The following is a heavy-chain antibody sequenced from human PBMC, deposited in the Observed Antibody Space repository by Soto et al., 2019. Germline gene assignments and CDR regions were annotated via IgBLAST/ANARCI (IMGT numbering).Heavy chain of an antibody. CDR2: ISYSGST. CDR1: GASISSDDYY. V-gene: IGHV4-30-4*01. J-gene: IGHJ6*02. D-gene: IGHD1-1*01. Sequence: QVQLQESGPGLVKPSQTLSLTCSISGASISSDDYYWSWFRQPPGKGLEWIGYISYSGSTYYNPTLKSRITISVDTSKTQFSLILSSVTAADTAVFYCAREVNNDYGMDVWGQGTTVTVSS. CDR3: AREVNNDYGMDV.